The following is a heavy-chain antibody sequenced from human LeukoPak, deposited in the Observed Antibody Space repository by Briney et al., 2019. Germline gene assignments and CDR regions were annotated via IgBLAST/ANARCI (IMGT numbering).Heavy chain of an antibody. Sequence: GGSLRLSCAASGFTFGSYWMSWVRQAPGKGLEWVADIKQDGSEKYYVDSVKGRFTISRDNAKNSLYLQMNSLRAEDTAVYYCARDWQGKYYYDSSGSYACDIWGQETMVTVSS. CDR3: ARDWQGKYYYDSSGSYACDI. V-gene: IGHV3-7*03. CDR1: GFTFGSYW. D-gene: IGHD3-22*01. CDR2: IKQDGSEK. J-gene: IGHJ3*02.